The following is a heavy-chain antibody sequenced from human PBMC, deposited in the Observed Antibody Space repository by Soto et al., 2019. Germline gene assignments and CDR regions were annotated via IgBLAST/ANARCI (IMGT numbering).Heavy chain of an antibody. CDR1: GGTFSSYA. D-gene: IGHD3-22*01. Sequence: QVQLVQSGAEVKKPGSSVKVSCKASGGTFSSYAISWVRQAPGQGLEWMGGIIPIFGTANYAQKFQGRVTITADESRSKDYMELRRLGSEDTAVYYCARAHYYDSSGPPDYWGQGTLVTVSS. CDR2: IIPIFGTA. CDR3: ARAHYYDSSGPPDY. V-gene: IGHV1-69*01. J-gene: IGHJ4*02.